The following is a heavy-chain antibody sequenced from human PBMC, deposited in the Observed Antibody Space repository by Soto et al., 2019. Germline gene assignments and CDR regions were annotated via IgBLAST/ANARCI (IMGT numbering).Heavy chain of an antibody. D-gene: IGHD1-1*01. V-gene: IGHV3-66*01. Sequence: GGSLRLSCAASGFTVSSNYMSWVRQAPGKGLEWVSVIYSGGSTYYADSVKGRFTISRDNSKNTLYLQMNSLRAEDTAVYYCARETGDRLNGAFDIWGQGTMVTVSS. CDR1: GFTVSSNY. CDR2: IYSGGST. J-gene: IGHJ3*02. CDR3: ARETGDRLNGAFDI.